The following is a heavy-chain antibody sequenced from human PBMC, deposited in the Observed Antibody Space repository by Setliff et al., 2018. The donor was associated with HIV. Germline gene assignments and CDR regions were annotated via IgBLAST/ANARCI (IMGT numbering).Heavy chain of an antibody. Sequence: SETLSLTCTVSGGSISSSSYYWGWIRQPPGKGLEWIGSIYTSGSTNYNPSLKSRVTISVDTSENQFSLKLSSVTAADTAVYYCARDGYSSSWYVISGSFDYWGQGILVTVSS. V-gene: IGHV4-39*07. CDR1: GGSISSSSYY. J-gene: IGHJ4*02. D-gene: IGHD6-13*01. CDR2: IYTSGST. CDR3: ARDGYSSSWYVISGSFDY.